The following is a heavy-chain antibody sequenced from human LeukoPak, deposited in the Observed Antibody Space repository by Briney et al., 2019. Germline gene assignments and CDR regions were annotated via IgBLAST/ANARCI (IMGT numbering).Heavy chain of an antibody. D-gene: IGHD5-12*01. V-gene: IGHV3-23*01. Sequence: PGGSLRLSCAASGLTFSNYAMTWVRRAPGKGLECVSIISGTGDSTYYADSVKGRFTISRDNSKNMVFLQMNSLRAEDTAVYYCAKDGGWLRFYFDYWGQGTLVTVSS. CDR3: AKDGGWLRFYFDY. J-gene: IGHJ4*02. CDR1: GLTFSNYA. CDR2: ISGTGDST.